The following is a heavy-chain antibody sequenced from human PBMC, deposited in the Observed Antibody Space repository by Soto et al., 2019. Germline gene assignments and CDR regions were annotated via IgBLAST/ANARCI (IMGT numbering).Heavy chain of an antibody. Sequence: QVQLQESGPGLVKPSETLSLTCTVSGGSISSYYWSWIRQPPGKGLEWIGYIYYSGSTNYNPSLKSRVTISVDTSKNQFSLKLSSVTAADTAVYYCARELLVWDDFWSGYYGGKNWFDPWGQGTLVTVSS. CDR2: IYYSGST. J-gene: IGHJ5*02. V-gene: IGHV4-59*01. D-gene: IGHD3-3*01. CDR3: ARELLVWDDFWSGYYGGKNWFDP. CDR1: GGSISSYY.